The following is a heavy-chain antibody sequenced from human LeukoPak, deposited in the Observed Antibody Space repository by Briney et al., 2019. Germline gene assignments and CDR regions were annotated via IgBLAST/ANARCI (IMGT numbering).Heavy chain of an antibody. CDR3: ASSTSWDSSGYYSEAEYFQH. CDR2: IYYSGST. Sequence: PSETLSLTCTVSGGSISSGGCYWSWIRQHPGKGLEWIGYIYYSGSTYYNPSLKSRVTISVDTSKNQFSLKLSSVTAADTAVYYCASSTSWDSSGYYSEAEYFQHWGQGTLVTVSS. V-gene: IGHV4-31*03. J-gene: IGHJ1*01. D-gene: IGHD3-22*01. CDR1: GGSISSGGCY.